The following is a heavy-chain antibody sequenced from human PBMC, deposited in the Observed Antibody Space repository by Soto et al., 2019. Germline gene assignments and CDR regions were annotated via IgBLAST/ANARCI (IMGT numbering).Heavy chain of an antibody. CDR1: GDSFSSYA. D-gene: IGHD6-13*01. CDR2: IIPIFETA. Sequence: QVQLVQSGAEMKKPGSSVKVSCKVSGDSFSSYAISWVRQAPGEGLEWVGGIIPIFETANYAQNFQGRVTITAFESTTTAYLEVTRPRPHDTAVFYCAASDSSSWQHDYCGQGTLITVSS. CDR3: AASDSSSWQHDY. J-gene: IGHJ4*02. V-gene: IGHV1-69*01.